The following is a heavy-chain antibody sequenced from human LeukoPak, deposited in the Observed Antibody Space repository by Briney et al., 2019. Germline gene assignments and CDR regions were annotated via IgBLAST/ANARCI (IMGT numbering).Heavy chain of an antibody. CDR3: ARPSRTAIQLWLIGEFDY. D-gene: IGHD5-18*01. CDR2: LSYDGNNK. V-gene: IGHV3-30-3*01. J-gene: IGHJ4*02. Sequence: GGSLRLSCAASGFTFSSYAMRWVRQAPGKGLEWVAVLSYDGNNKYSADSVKGRFTISRDNSKNTLYLQMNSLRTEDTAVYYCARPSRTAIQLWLIGEFDYWGQGTLVTVSS. CDR1: GFTFSSYA.